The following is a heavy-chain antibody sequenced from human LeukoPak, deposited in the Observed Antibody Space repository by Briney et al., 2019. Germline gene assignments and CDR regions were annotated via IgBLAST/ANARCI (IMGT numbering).Heavy chain of an antibody. CDR2: INPNSGGT. V-gene: IGHV1-2*02. J-gene: IGHJ5*02. CDR3: ARQGSGNSYYWFDP. Sequence: ASVKVSCKASGYSFTGYYVHWMRQAPGQGLESVGWINPNSGGTKYAENFQGRVTMTRDTSISTAYMELSSLISDDTAVYYCARQGSGNSYYWFDPWGQGTLVTVSS. CDR1: GYSFTGYY. D-gene: IGHD2-2*01.